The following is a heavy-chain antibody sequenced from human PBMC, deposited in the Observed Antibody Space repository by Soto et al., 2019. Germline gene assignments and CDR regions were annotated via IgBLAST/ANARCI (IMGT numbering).Heavy chain of an antibody. CDR3: AHVLVVVANYGMDV. CDR1: GFSLSSTRMA. CDR2: IYWDDDK. J-gene: IGHJ6*02. Sequence: SGPTLVNPTQTLTLTCTFSGFSLSSTRMAVGWIRQPPGKALEWLALIYWDDDKRYSPSLTSRLTITKDTSKNQVVLTMTNMDPVDTATYYCAHVLVVVANYGMDVWGQGTTVTVSS. V-gene: IGHV2-5*02. D-gene: IGHD2-15*01.